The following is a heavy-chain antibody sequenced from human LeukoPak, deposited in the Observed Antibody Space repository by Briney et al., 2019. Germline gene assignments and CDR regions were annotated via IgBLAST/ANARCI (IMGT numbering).Heavy chain of an antibody. J-gene: IGHJ4*02. CDR1: GGSISSGGYS. CDR3: ARELGGSYRGVYDY. Sequence: SETLSLTCAVSGGSISSGGYSWSWIRQPPGKGLEWIGYIYHSGSTYYNPSLKSRVTISVDRSKNQFSLKLSSVTAADTAVYYCARELGGSYRGVYDYWGQGTLVTVSS. CDR2: IYHSGST. D-gene: IGHD1-26*01. V-gene: IGHV4-30-2*01.